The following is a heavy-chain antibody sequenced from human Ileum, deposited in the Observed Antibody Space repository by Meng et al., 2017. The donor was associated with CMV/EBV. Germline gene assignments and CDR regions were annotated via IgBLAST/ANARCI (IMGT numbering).Heavy chain of an antibody. CDR1: GFTFSDYW. Sequence: GESLKISCEVSGFTFSDYWMYWVRQAPGKGLEWVDNIKQDGSQKFYVDSVKGRFIISRDNSKNSLYLEMNNLRAEETAVYYCTGGTGWSSNRWGQGTLVTVSS. J-gene: IGHJ1*01. CDR3: TGGTGWSSNR. CDR2: IKQDGSQK. D-gene: IGHD6-13*01. V-gene: IGHV3-7*04.